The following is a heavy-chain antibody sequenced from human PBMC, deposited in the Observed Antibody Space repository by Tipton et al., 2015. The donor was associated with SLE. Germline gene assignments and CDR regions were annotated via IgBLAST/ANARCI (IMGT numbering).Heavy chain of an antibody. V-gene: IGHV4-59*01. D-gene: IGHD3-22*01. CDR3: ARDSSGGYNWFDP. CDR2: VYYSGTT. J-gene: IGHJ5*02. CDR1: GSSITAYY. Sequence: SLTCTVSGSSITAYYWTWIRQPPGKGLEWIGYVYYSGTTNYNPSLKSRVTISVDTSKNQFSLKLSSVTAADTAVYYCARDSSGGYNWFDPWGQGTLVTVSS.